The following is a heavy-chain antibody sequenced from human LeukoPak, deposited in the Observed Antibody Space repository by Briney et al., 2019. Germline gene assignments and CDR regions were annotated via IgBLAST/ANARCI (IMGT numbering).Heavy chain of an antibody. CDR2: INSDGSST. V-gene: IGHV3-74*01. J-gene: IGHJ1*01. Sequence: PGGSLRLSCAASGFTFSSYWTHWVRQAPGKGLVWVSRINSDGSSTSYADSVKGRFTISRDNAKNTLYLQTNSLRAEDTAAYYCARAGEQWLASAEYFQHWGQGTLVTVSS. CDR3: ARAGEQWLASAEYFQH. CDR1: GFTFSSYW. D-gene: IGHD6-19*01.